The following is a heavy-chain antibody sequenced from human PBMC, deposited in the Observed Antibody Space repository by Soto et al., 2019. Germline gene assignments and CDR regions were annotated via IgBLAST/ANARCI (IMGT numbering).Heavy chain of an antibody. J-gene: IGHJ4*02. D-gene: IGHD3-16*01. V-gene: IGHV3-11*01. CDR3: ARDRLATNYYFDY. CDR1: GLTFSDYY. CDR2: ISSSGTIT. Sequence: PGGSLRLSCAASGLTFSDYYMTWIRQAPGKGLEWVSYISSSGTITYYADSVRGRFTISRDNAKNSLFLQMDSLRVDDTAVYYCARDRLATNYYFDYWGQGTLVTV.